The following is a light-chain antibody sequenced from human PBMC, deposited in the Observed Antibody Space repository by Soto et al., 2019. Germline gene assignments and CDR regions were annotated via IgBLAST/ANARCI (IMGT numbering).Light chain of an antibody. CDR3: QQYGSSPLT. J-gene: IGKJ4*01. CDR2: GAS. V-gene: IGKV3-20*01. CDR1: QSVKNNN. Sequence: EIVLTQSPGTLSLSPGERATLSCRTSQSVKNNNVAWYQQKPGQAPRLLIYGASSRATDIPDRFSGSGSGTDFTLTISRLEPEDFAVYHCQQYGSSPLTFGGGTKVEIK.